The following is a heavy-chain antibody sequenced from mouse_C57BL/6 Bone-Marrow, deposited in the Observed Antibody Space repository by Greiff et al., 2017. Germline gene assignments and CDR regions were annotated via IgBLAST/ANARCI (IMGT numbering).Heavy chain of an antibody. V-gene: IGHV1-20*01. CDR3: ARSYYGSSYWYFDV. Sequence: VQLQQSGPELVQPGDSVKISCKASGYSFTGYFMNWVMQSHGKSLEWIGRINPYNGDTFYNQKFKGKATLTVDKSSSTAHMELRSLTSEDSAVYYCARSYYGSSYWYFDVWGTGTTVTVSS. J-gene: IGHJ1*03. CDR1: GYSFTGYF. D-gene: IGHD1-1*01. CDR2: INPYNGDT.